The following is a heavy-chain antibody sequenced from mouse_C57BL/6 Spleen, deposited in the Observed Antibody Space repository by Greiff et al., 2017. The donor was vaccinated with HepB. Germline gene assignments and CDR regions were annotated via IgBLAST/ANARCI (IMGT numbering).Heavy chain of an antibody. CDR2: INPNNGGT. CDR1: GYTFTDYN. J-gene: IGHJ1*03. V-gene: IGHV1-18*01. CDR3: ARSGYYYGSSYDWYFDV. Sequence: VQLQQSGPELVKPGASVKIPCKASGYTFTDYNMDWVKQSHGKSLEWIGDINPNNGGTIYNQKFKGKATLTVDKSSSTAYMELRSLTSEDTAVYYCARSGYYYGSSYDWYFDVWGTGTTVTVSS. D-gene: IGHD1-1*01.